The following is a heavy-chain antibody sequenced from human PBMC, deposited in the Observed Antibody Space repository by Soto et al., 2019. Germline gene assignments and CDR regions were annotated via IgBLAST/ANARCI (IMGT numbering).Heavy chain of an antibody. CDR3: ASQKLDVPAYFDY. CDR2: IYYSGST. CDR1: GGSISSNNYY. J-gene: IGHJ4*02. D-gene: IGHD1-1*01. Sequence: SETLSLTCTVSGGSISSNNYYWGWIRQPPGKGLEWIGSIYYSGSTYYNPSLKSRLTISLDTPKNQFSLKLNSVTAADTAVYFCASQKLDVPAYFDYWGQGTLVTVSS. V-gene: IGHV4-39*01.